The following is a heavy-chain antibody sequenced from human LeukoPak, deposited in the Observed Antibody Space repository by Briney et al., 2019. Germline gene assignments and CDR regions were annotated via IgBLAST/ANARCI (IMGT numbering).Heavy chain of an antibody. J-gene: IGHJ5*02. CDR1: GFTFRSYG. Sequence: GGSLRLSCAASGFTFRSYGMHWVRQAPGKGLEWVAFIGNDGSNKYYADSVKGRFTIPRDNSKNTLYLQMNSLRAEDTAVYYCARENRVRGNNWFDPWGQGTLVTVSS. CDR3: ARENRVRGNNWFDP. D-gene: IGHD1-14*01. CDR2: IGNDGSNK. V-gene: IGHV3-30*02.